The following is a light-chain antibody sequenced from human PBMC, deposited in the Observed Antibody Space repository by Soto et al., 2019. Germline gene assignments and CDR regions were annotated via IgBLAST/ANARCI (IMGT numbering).Light chain of an antibody. CDR3: QKYDSAPWT. V-gene: IGKV1-27*01. J-gene: IGKJ1*01. CDR2: AAS. CDR1: QDISNY. Sequence: DIQMTQSPSSLSASVGDRVTITCRASQDISNYLAGYQQKPGKVPKLLIYAASTLQSGVPSRFSGSGSGTDFTLTISSLQPEDVATYYCQKYDSAPWTFGQGTKGEIK.